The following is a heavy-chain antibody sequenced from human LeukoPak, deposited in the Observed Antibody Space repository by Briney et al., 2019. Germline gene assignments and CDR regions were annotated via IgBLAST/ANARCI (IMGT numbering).Heavy chain of an antibody. V-gene: IGHV1-69*13. D-gene: IGHD2-15*01. CDR3: ARAPSWSGGSYYSPFDY. Sequence: SVKVSCKASGGTFSSYAISWVRQAPGQGLEWMGGIIPIFGTANYAQKFQGRVTITADESTSTAYMELSSLRSEDTAVYYCARAPSWSGGSYYSPFDYWGQGTLVTVSS. CDR1: GGTFSSYA. CDR2: IIPIFGTA. J-gene: IGHJ4*02.